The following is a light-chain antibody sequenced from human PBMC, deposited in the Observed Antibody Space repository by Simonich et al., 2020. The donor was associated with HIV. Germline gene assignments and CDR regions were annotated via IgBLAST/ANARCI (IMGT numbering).Light chain of an antibody. V-gene: IGLV2-8*01. CDR2: EVS. CDR1: SSDVGGYNY. Sequence: QSALTQPLSASGSPGQSVTISCTGTSSDVGGYNYVSWYQQHPGKAPKLMIYEVSKRPSGVPDRFSGAKSGNTASRTVSGLQAEDEADYYCSSYAGSNNLVFGGGTKLTVL. J-gene: IGLJ2*01. CDR3: SSYAGSNNLV.